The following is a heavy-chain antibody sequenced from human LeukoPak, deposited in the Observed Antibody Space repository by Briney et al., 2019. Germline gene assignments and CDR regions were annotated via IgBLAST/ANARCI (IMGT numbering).Heavy chain of an antibody. V-gene: IGHV3-30*04. Sequence: GRSLRLSCAASGFTFSSYAMHWVRQAPGKGLVWVAVISYDGSNKYYADSVKGRFTISRDNSKNTLYLQMNSLRAEDTAVYYCARDRPEDEWLLYYGIDVWGQGTTVTVSS. D-gene: IGHD3-3*01. CDR2: ISYDGSNK. CDR3: ARDRPEDEWLLYYGIDV. CDR1: GFTFSSYA. J-gene: IGHJ6*02.